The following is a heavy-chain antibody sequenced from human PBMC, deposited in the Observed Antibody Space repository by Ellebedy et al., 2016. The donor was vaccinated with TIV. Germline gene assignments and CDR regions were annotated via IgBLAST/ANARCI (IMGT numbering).Heavy chain of an antibody. V-gene: IGHV3-11*06. J-gene: IGHJ6*02. CDR3: ARGGYYYGMDV. CDR2: ISTLSSYV. CDR1: GFTFSDYY. Sequence: GESLKISCAASGFTFSDYYMTWIRQAPGKGLEWVSYISTLSSYVNYADSVKGRFTISRDNAKNSLYLQMNSLRDEDTAVYYCARGGYYYGMDVWGQGTTVTVSS.